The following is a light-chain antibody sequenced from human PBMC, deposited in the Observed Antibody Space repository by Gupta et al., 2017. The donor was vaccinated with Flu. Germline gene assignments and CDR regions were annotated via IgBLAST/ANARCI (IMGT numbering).Light chain of an antibody. CDR1: QSLLHSNGYNY. J-gene: IGKJ5*01. CDR2: LGS. CDR3: MQALQTLLT. Sequence: VTPGEPASISCRSSQSLLHSNGYNYLDWYLQKPGQSPQLLIYLGSNRASGVPDRFSGSGSGTDFTLKISRGEAEDVGVYYCMQALQTLLTFGQGTRLEIK. V-gene: IGKV2-28*01.